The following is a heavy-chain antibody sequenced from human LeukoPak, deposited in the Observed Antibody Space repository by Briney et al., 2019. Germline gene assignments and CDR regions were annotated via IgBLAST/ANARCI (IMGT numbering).Heavy chain of an antibody. CDR1: GFTFSSYA. CDR3: AREGRGGSYYYDSSGPVDY. CDR2: ISGSGGST. V-gene: IGHV3-23*01. D-gene: IGHD3-22*01. J-gene: IGHJ4*02. Sequence: GASLRLSCAASGFTFSSYAMSWVRQAPGKGLEWVSAISGSGGSTYYADSVKGRFTISRDNSKNTLYLQMNSLRAEDTAVYYCAREGRGGSYYYDSSGPVDYWGQGTLVTVSS.